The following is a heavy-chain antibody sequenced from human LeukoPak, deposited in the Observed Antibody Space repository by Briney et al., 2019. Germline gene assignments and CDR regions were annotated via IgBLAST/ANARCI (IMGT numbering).Heavy chain of an antibody. D-gene: IGHD2-15*01. V-gene: IGHV1-2*02. Sequence: ASVKVSCKTSGYSFTDYYLHWVRQAPGQGPEWMGWINPDTGATHYSQKFQGRVTMTRDTSISTAYMELTSLRSDDTAVYYCARGALDAATPFDSWGQGTLVTVSS. CDR2: INPDTGAT. CDR1: GYSFTDYY. CDR3: ARGALDAATPFDS. J-gene: IGHJ5*01.